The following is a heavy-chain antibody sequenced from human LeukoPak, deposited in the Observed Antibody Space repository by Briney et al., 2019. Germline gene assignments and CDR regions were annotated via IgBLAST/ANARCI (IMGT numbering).Heavy chain of an antibody. CDR2: ISSSSSYI. D-gene: IGHD4-17*01. V-gene: IGHV3-21*01. CDR3: ARDLQHAYGDYGDLERYYFYGMDV. J-gene: IGHJ6*02. Sequence: KPGGSLRLSCAASGFTFSSYSMNWVRQAPEKGLEWVSSISSSSSYIYYADSVKGRFTISRDNAKNSLYLQMNSLRAEYTAVYYCARDLQHAYGDYGDLERYYFYGMDVWGQGTTVTVSS. CDR1: GFTFSSYS.